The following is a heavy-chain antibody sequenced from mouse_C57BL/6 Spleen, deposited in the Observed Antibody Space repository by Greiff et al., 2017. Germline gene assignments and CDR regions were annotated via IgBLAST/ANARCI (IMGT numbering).Heavy chain of an antibody. CDR3: ARDRVRAYRDAMDY. CDR2: IHPNSGST. CDR1: GYTFTSYW. D-gene: IGHD2-14*01. J-gene: IGHJ4*01. Sequence: QVQLKQPGAELVKPGASVKLSCKASGYTFTSYWMHWVKQRPGQGLEWIGMIHPNSGSTNYNEKFKSKATLTVDKSSSTAYMQLSSLTSEDSAVYYCARDRVRAYRDAMDYWGQGTSVTVSS. V-gene: IGHV1-64*01.